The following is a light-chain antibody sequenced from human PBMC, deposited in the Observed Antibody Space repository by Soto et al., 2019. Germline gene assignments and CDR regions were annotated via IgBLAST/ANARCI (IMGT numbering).Light chain of an antibody. J-gene: IGKJ4*01. CDR1: QSITNNY. Sequence: EIVLTQSPGTLYLSPGERATLSCRASQSITNNYLAWYQQKPGRAHRLLIYGASSRATGIPDRFNGSGSGTDFTLTISRLEPEDFAMYYCQQYSYLVTFGGGTKVEIK. CDR3: QQYSYLVT. V-gene: IGKV3-20*01. CDR2: GAS.